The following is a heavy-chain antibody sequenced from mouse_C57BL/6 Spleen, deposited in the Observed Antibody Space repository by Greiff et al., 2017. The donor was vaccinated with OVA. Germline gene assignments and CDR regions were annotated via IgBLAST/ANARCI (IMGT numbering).Heavy chain of an antibody. J-gene: IGHJ4*01. V-gene: IGHV14-2*01. Sequence: VQLQQSGAELVKPGASVKLSCTASGFNIKDYYMHWVKQRTEQGLEWIGRIDPEDGETKYAPKFPGKATITADTSSNTAYLQLSSLTSEDTAVDYCARQAVVATDYAMDYWGQGTSVTVSS. CDR2: IDPEDGET. CDR1: GFNIKDYY. D-gene: IGHD1-1*01. CDR3: ARQAVVATDYAMDY.